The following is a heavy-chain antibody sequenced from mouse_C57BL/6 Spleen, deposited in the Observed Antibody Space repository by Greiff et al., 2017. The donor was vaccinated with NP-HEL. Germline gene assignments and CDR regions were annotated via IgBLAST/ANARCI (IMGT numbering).Heavy chain of an antibody. Sequence: EVNVVESGGGLVKPGGSLKLSCAASGFTFSSYAMSWVRQTPEKRLEWVATISDGGSYTYYPDNVKGRFTISRDNAKNNLYLQMSHLKSEDTAMYYCARERVTTVVATNGYFDVWGTGTTVTVSS. CDR3: ARERVTTVVATNGYFDV. V-gene: IGHV5-4*01. D-gene: IGHD1-1*01. J-gene: IGHJ1*03. CDR2: ISDGGSYT. CDR1: GFTFSSYA.